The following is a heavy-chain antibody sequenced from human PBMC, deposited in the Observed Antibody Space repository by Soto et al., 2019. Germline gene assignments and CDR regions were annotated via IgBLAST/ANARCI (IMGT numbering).Heavy chain of an antibody. CDR1: SGSISSGGYS. Sequence: SETLSLTCAVSSGSISSGGYSWSWIRQPPGKGLEWIGYIYHSGSTYYNPSLKSRVTISVDRSKNQFSLKLSSVTAADTAVYYCARDFTGGKGAFDIWGQGTMVTVSS. J-gene: IGHJ3*02. CDR3: ARDFTGGKGAFDI. D-gene: IGHD2-8*02. CDR2: IYHSGST. V-gene: IGHV4-30-2*01.